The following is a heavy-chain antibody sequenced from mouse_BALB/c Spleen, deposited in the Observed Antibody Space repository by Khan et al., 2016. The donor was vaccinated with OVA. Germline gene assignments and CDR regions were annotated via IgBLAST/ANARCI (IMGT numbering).Heavy chain of an antibody. CDR1: GYTFTNYW. CDR3: ARGGITTEFFDY. V-gene: IGHV1-87*01. D-gene: IGHD1-1*01. Sequence: QVQLKESGTELARPGASVKLSCKASGYTFTNYWMQWVKQRPGQGLEWIGAIYPGDGNTRYTQKFKGKATLTADKSSSTAYMQLSSLASEDSAVYYCARGGITTEFFDYWGQGTTLTVSS. CDR2: IYPGDGNT. J-gene: IGHJ2*01.